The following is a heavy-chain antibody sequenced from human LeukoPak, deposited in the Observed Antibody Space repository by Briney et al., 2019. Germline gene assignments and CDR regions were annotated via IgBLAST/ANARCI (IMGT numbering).Heavy chain of an antibody. CDR1: GGSISSYY. V-gene: IGHV4-59*01. D-gene: IGHD3-10*01. Sequence: SEALSLTCTVSGGSISSYYWSWIRQPPGKGLEWIGYIYCSGSTNYNPSLKSRVTISVDTSKNQFSLKLSSVTAADTAVYYCARSGGGWVDYWGQGTLVTVSS. J-gene: IGHJ4*02. CDR3: ARSGGGWVDY. CDR2: IYCSGST.